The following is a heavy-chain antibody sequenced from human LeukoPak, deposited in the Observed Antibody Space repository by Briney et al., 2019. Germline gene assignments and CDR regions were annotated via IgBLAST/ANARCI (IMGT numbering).Heavy chain of an antibody. Sequence: AGSLRLSCVASGFTFSSYNMNWVRQAPGKGLEWISSISSTSSRIYYADSVKGRFTISRDNAKNSLYLQMNSLRAEDTAVYYCARGARDVYWGQGTLVTVSS. CDR1: GFTFSSYN. D-gene: IGHD3-10*01. CDR3: ARGARDVY. CDR2: ISSTSSRI. J-gene: IGHJ4*02. V-gene: IGHV3-21*01.